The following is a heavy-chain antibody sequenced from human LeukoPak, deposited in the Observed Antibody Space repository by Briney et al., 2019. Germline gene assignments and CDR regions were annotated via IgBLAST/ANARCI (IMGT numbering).Heavy chain of an antibody. D-gene: IGHD3-22*01. CDR1: GFTFSSYS. CDR2: ISSSSSYI. J-gene: IGHJ4*02. CDR3: ARDLSSGHDY. V-gene: IGHV3-21*01. Sequence: GGSLRLSCAASGFTFSSYSMNWVRQAPGKWLEWVSSISSSSSYIYYADSVKGRFTISRDNAKNSLYLQMNSLRAEDTAVYYCARDLSSGHDYWGQGTLVTVSS.